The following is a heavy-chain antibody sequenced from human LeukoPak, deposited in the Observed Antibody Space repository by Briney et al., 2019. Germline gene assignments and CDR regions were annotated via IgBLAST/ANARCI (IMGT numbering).Heavy chain of an antibody. CDR1: GGSISSGGYY. V-gene: IGHV4-31*03. J-gene: IGHJ4*02. CDR3: ARVSTRYCSSTSCYRVVDY. CDR2: IYYSGST. D-gene: IGHD2-2*02. Sequence: SETLSLTCTVSGGSISSGGYYWSWIRQHPGKGLEWIGYIYYSGSTYYNPSLKSRVTISVDTSKNQFSLKLSSVTAADTAVYYCARVSTRYCSSTSCYRVVDYWGQGTLVTVSS.